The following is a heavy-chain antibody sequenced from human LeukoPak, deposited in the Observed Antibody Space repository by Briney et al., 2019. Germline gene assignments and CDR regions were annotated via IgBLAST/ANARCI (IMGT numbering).Heavy chain of an antibody. CDR3: ARVSSIVVVVAASDY. J-gene: IGHJ4*02. CDR1: GYTFTSYG. V-gene: IGHV1-18*01. CDR2: ISAYNGNT. D-gene: IGHD2-15*01. Sequence: ASVKVSCKASGYTFTSYGISWVRQAPGQGLEWMGWISAYNGNTNYAQKLQGRVTVTTDTSTSTAYMELRSLRSDDTAVYYCARVSSIVVVVAASDYWGQGTLVTVSS.